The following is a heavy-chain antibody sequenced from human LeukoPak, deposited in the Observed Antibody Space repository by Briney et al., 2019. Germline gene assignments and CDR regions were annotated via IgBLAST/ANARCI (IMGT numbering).Heavy chain of an antibody. V-gene: IGHV4-30-4*01. CDR3: ARGVELNFDY. CDR1: GGSISSGDYY. J-gene: IGHJ4*02. D-gene: IGHD1-7*01. Sequence: SETLSLTCTVSGGSISSGDYYWSWIRQPPGQGLEWIGYIYYSGSTYYNPSLKSRVTISVDTSKNQFSLKLSSVTAADTAVYYCARGVELNFDYWGQGTLVTVSS. CDR2: IYYSGST.